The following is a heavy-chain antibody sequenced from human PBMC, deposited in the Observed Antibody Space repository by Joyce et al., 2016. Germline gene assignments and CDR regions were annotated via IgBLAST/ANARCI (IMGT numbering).Heavy chain of an antibody. CDR1: GGSISDSTYH. D-gene: IGHD3-3*01. J-gene: IGHJ4*02. CDR2: IYYSGTT. CDR3: ARGVDFWSGYFDY. V-gene: IGHV4-39*07. Sequence: QLQIQESGPGLVKPSETLSFTCAVSGGSISDSTYHWGWIRQSPGKGLEWIGNIYYSGTTYYSPSLQSRVALSVDTSKNQFSLRLSSVTAEDSAVYFCARGVDFWSGYFDYWGQGTLVTVSS.